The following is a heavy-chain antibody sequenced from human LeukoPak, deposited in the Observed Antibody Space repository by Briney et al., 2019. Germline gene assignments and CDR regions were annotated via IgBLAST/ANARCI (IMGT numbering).Heavy chain of an antibody. D-gene: IGHD3-10*01. CDR2: ISAYDGNT. CDR3: ARGDPLGVTSPLQD. Sequence: ASVKVSCKTSGYTFTNHGIAWVRQAPGQGLEWVGWISAYDGNTKYAQKLQGRVTMTTDTSTSTAYVELRSLKSDDTAVYYCARGDPLGVTSPLQDWGQGTLVTVSS. J-gene: IGHJ1*01. CDR1: GYTFTNHG. V-gene: IGHV1-18*01.